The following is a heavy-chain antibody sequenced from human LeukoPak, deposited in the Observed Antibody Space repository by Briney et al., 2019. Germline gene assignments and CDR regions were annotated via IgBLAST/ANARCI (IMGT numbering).Heavy chain of an antibody. CDR3: AKDTAKITGTGWFDP. CDR2: ISGSGGST. J-gene: IGHJ5*02. CDR1: GFTFSSYA. D-gene: IGHD1-20*01. V-gene: IGHV3-23*01. Sequence: GSLRLSCAASGFTFSSYAMSWVRQAPGKGLEWVSAISGSGGSTYYADSVKGRFTISRDNSKNTLYLQMNSLRAEDTAVYYCAKDTAKITGTGWFDPWGQGTLVTVSS.